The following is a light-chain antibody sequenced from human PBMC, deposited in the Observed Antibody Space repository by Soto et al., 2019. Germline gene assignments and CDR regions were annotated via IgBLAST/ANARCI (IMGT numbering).Light chain of an antibody. Sequence: DIVMTQSPDSLAVSLGERATINCKSSQSVLYSSNNKNYLAWYQQKPGQPPKLLIYWASTRESGVPDRFSGSGSGKDFTIPISSLQAEDVAVYYCQQYYSTPYTFGQGTKLEIK. CDR3: QQYYSTPYT. CDR1: QSVLYSSNNKNY. V-gene: IGKV4-1*01. CDR2: WAS. J-gene: IGKJ2*01.